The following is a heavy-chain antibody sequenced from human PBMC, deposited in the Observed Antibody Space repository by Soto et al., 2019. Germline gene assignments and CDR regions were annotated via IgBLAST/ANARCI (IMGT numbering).Heavy chain of an antibody. V-gene: IGHV3-23*01. J-gene: IGHJ5*02. CDR1: GFTFSSYA. CDR2: ISGSGCST. D-gene: IGHD3-22*01. CDR3: ARSGLALPYSPRHWFDQ. Sequence: RFACAASGFTFSSYAMSWVRQAPGEWLGWVSAISGSGCSTYYADSVKGRFTISRDNAKNSLFLQMNSLRGEDTAVYYCARSGLALPYSPRHWFDQWGHGILVTVSS.